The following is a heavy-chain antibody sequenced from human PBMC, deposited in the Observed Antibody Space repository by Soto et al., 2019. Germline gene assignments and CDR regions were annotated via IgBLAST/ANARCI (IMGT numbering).Heavy chain of an antibody. Sequence: EVQLVESGGGLVQPGGSLRLSCAASGFTFSSYSMNWVRQAPGKGLEWVSSISSSSSYIYYADSVKGRFTISRDNAKNSLYLQMNSLRAEDTAVYYCARDDIVVVPAAASYYYYGMDVWGQGTTVTVSS. V-gene: IGHV3-21*01. D-gene: IGHD2-2*01. J-gene: IGHJ6*02. CDR1: GFTFSSYS. CDR2: ISSSSSYI. CDR3: ARDDIVVVPAAASYYYYGMDV.